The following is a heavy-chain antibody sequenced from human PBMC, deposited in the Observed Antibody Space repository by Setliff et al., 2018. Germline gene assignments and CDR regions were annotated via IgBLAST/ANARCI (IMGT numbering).Heavy chain of an antibody. V-gene: IGHV1-69*05. CDR3: ARGRARDRYSGYPSYYYYYMDV. D-gene: IGHD5-12*01. J-gene: IGHJ6*03. CDR2: TIPMFGST. CDR1: GDTFRSYG. Sequence: WASVKVSCKASGDTFRSYGISWVRQAPGQGLEWMGGTIPMFGSTSYAQKFQGRFTIITDESTTTAYMEVRSLRSDDTAVYYCARGRARDRYSGYPSYYYYYMDVWGKGATVTVSS.